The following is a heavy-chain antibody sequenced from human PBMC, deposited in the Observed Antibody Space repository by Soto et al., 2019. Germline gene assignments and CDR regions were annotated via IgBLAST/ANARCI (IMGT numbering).Heavy chain of an antibody. D-gene: IGHD1-20*01. Sequence: GASVKVSCKASGYTFTGYYMHWVRQAPGQGLEWMGWINPNSGGTNYAQKFQGRVTMTRDTSISTAYMELSSVTAADTAVYYCARTRDNNINYYYALDVWGPGTTVTVSS. CDR1: GYTFTGYY. J-gene: IGHJ6*02. CDR3: ARTRDNNINYYYALDV. CDR2: INPNSGGT. V-gene: IGHV1-2*02.